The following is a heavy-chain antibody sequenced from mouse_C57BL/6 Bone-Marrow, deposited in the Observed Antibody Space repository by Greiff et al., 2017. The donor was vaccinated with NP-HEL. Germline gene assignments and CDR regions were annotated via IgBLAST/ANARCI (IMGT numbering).Heavy chain of an antibody. CDR3: AGNTGSNYFDY. J-gene: IGHJ2*01. Sequence: EVKLVESGGGLVKPGGSLKLSCAASGFTFSDYGMHWVRQAPEKGLEWVAYISSGSSTIYYADTVKGRFTISRDNAKNTLFLQMTSLRSEDTAMYYCAGNTGSNYFDYWGQGTTLTVSS. V-gene: IGHV5-17*01. CDR2: ISSGSSTI. D-gene: IGHD3-1*01. CDR1: GFTFSDYG.